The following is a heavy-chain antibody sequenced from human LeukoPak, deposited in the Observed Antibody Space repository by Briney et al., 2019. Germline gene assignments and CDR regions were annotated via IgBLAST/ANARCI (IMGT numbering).Heavy chain of an antibody. V-gene: IGHV4-59*12. D-gene: IGHD6-13*01. CDR2: IYYSGST. CDR1: GGSISSYY. CDR3: ARDQQQRGHHPFDY. Sequence: SSETLSLTCTVSGGSISSYYWSWIGQPPGKGLEGIGYIYYSGSTNYNHSLKSRVTISVDTSKNQFSLKLSSVTAADTAVYYWARDQQQRGHHPFDYGAQGTRVTVSS. J-gene: IGHJ4*02.